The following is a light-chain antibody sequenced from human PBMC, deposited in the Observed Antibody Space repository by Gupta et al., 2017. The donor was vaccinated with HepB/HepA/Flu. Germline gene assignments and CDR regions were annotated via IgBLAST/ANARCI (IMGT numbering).Light chain of an antibody. Sequence: DMHMTQSPSSLSASIGDRVTITCRASQSISTYLIWFQQKPGKAPNLLIYCTSTRATGIPSRFSGSGARTNFTLTINSLQPEDFATYYCQQYHRSPWTFGQGTKVELK. CDR1: QSISTY. V-gene: IGKV1-39*01. CDR3: QQYHRSPWT. J-gene: IGKJ1*01. CDR2: CTS.